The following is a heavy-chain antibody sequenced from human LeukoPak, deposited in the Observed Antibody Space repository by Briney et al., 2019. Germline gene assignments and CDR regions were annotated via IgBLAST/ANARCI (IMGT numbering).Heavy chain of an antibody. V-gene: IGHV4-34*01. D-gene: IGHD5-12*01. Sequence: SETLSLTCADYGGSFSGYYWTWIRQSPGRGLEWIGEVNHSGSTNYDPSLKSRVTVSVDTSKNQFSLKVTSVTAADTAVYYCARARGEVAIDYWGQGTLVTVSS. CDR1: GGSFSGYY. CDR3: ARARGEVAIDY. J-gene: IGHJ4*02. CDR2: VNHSGST.